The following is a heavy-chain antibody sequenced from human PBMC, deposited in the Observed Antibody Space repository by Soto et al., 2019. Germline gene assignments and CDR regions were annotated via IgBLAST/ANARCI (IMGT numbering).Heavy chain of an antibody. Sequence: EVQLVESGGGLVKPGGSLRLSCTASGFSFTDAWMGWVRQAPGKGLEWVGRIKSKTHGGTSDYAAPVKDRFIISRDDSKYTVYLQLDSLRSEDTAIYHCTTYLGHMALPIFSWWGQGTPVTVSS. CDR2: IKSKTHGGTS. D-gene: IGHD1-26*01. J-gene: IGHJ4*02. CDR1: GFSFTDAW. CDR3: TTYLGHMALPIFSW. V-gene: IGHV3-15*01.